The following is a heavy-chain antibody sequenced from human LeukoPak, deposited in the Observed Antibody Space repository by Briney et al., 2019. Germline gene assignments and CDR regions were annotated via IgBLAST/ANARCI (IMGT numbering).Heavy chain of an antibody. D-gene: IGHD3-22*01. Sequence: GSSVKVSCKASVGTFIIYAISWVRQAPGQGLEWMGRIIPIFGTANYAQKFQGRVTITADKSTSTAYMELSSLRSEDTAVYYCARAPTYYYDSSGEGYFDYWGQGTLVTVSS. J-gene: IGHJ4*02. CDR3: ARAPTYYYDSSGEGYFDY. CDR2: IIPIFGTA. CDR1: VGTFIIYA. V-gene: IGHV1-69*06.